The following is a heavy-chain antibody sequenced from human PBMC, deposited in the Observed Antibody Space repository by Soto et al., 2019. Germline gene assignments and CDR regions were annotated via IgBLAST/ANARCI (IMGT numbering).Heavy chain of an antibody. D-gene: IGHD1-20*01. V-gene: IGHV1-69*13. Sequence: SVKVSCKASGGTFSSYAISWVRQAPGRGLEWMGGIIPIFGTANYAQKFQGRVTITADESTSTAYMELSSLRSEDTAVYYCAIGGGISGTTRDYYYGMDVCGQGTTVTVS. CDR3: AIGGGISGTTRDYYYGMDV. CDR2: IIPIFGTA. J-gene: IGHJ6*02. CDR1: GGTFSSYA.